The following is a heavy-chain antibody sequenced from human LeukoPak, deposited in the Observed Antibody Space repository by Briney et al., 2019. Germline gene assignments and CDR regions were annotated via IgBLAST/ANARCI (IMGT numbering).Heavy chain of an antibody. Sequence: SETLSLTCTVSGGSISSYYWSWIRQPPGKGLEWIGYIYYSGSTNYNPSLKSRVTISVDTSKNQFSLKLSSVTAADTALYYCARERLGGSYYRPVDYWGQGTLVTVSS. CDR3: ARERLGGSYYRPVDY. V-gene: IGHV4-59*01. J-gene: IGHJ4*02. D-gene: IGHD1-26*01. CDR2: IYYSGST. CDR1: GGSISSYY.